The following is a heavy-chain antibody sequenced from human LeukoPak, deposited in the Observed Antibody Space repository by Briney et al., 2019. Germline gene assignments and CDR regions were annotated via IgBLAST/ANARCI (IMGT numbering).Heavy chain of an antibody. CDR1: GFTFSSYA. Sequence: GGSLRLSCAASGFTFSSYAMNWVRQAPGKGLEWVSAISGSGSSTYYADSVKGRFTISRDNSKNTLYLQMNSLRAEDTAVYYCAEDEVAAAGWFDYWGQGTLVTVSS. J-gene: IGHJ4*02. CDR2: ISGSGSST. V-gene: IGHV3-23*01. CDR3: AEDEVAAAGWFDY. D-gene: IGHD6-13*01.